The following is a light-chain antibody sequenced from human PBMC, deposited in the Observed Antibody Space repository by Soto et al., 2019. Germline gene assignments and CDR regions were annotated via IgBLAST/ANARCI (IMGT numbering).Light chain of an antibody. CDR2: GNN. CDR3: QSFDSRLSGWV. V-gene: IGLV1-40*01. Sequence: QSVLTQPPSLSGAPGQRVTISCTGSSSNIGAGYDVHWYQHLPGTAPKLLVHGNNDRPSGVPDRFSASKSDTSASLAITGLHVEDEADYYCQSFDSRLSGWVFGGGTKLTVL. J-gene: IGLJ2*01. CDR1: SSNIGAGYD.